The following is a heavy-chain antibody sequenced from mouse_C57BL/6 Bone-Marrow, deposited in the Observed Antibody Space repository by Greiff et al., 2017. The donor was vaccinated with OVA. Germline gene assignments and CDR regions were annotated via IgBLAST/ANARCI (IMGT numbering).Heavy chain of an antibody. CDR2: IYPRSGNP. Sequence: VQLQQSGAELARPGASVKLSCKASGYTFTSYGISWVKQRTGQGLEWIGEIYPRSGNPYYNEKFKGKATLTADKSSSTAYMELRSLTSEDSAVYFCARSYGYYAMDYWGQGTSVTVSS. CDR3: ARSYGYYAMDY. CDR1: GYTFTSYG. V-gene: IGHV1-81*01. J-gene: IGHJ4*01. D-gene: IGHD1-1*02.